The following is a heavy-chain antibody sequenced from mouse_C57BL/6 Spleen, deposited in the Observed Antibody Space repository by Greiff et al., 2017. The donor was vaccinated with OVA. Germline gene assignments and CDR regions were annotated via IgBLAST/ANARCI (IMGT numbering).Heavy chain of an antibody. CDR1: GYTFTSYW. D-gene: IGHD2-5*01. V-gene: IGHV1-5*01. CDR2: IYPGNSDT. Sequence: EVQLQQSGTVLARPGASVKMSCKTSGYTFTSYWMHWVKQRPGQGLEWIGAIYPGNSDTSYNQKFKGKAKLTAVTSASTAYMELSSLTNEDSAVYYCTRAPYYSNPYYFDYWGQGTTLTVSS. J-gene: IGHJ2*01. CDR3: TRAPYYSNPYYFDY.